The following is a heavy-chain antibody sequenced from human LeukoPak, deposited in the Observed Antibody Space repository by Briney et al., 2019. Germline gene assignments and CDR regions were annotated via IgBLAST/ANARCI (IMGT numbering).Heavy chain of an antibody. CDR2: ISSSGSTI. J-gene: IGHJ3*02. CDR3: AKDHLNSYDSSGYGHDAFDI. V-gene: IGHV3-48*03. D-gene: IGHD3-22*01. Sequence: GESLRLSCAASGFTFSSYEMNWVRQAPGKGLEWVSYISSSGSTIYYADSVKGRFTISRDNSKNTLYLQMNSLRAEDTAVYYCAKDHLNSYDSSGYGHDAFDIWGQGTMVTVSS. CDR1: GFTFSSYE.